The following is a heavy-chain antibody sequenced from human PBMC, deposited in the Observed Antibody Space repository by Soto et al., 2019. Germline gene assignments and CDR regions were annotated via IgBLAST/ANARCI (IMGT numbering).Heavy chain of an antibody. Sequence: SETLSLTCTFSGGSISSSSYYLGWIRQPPGKGLEWIGSIYYSGSTYYNPSLKSRVTISVDTSKNQFSLKVSSVTAADTAVYYCARRWGTSFDFWGQGTLVTVS. CDR3: ARRWGTSFDF. D-gene: IGHD7-27*01. CDR2: IYYSGST. J-gene: IGHJ4*02. V-gene: IGHV4-39*07. CDR1: GGSISSSSYY.